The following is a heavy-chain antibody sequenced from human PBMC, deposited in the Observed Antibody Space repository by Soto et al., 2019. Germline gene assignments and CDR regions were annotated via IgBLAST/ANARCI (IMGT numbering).Heavy chain of an antibody. CDR2: IDPSDSYT. Sequence: GESLKISCKGSGYSFTSYWISWVRQMPGKGLEWMGRIDPSDSYTNYSPSFQGHVTISADKSISAAYLQWSSLKASDTAMYYCAITGTPTAPVWFDPWGQGTLVTVSS. V-gene: IGHV5-10-1*01. CDR3: AITGTPTAPVWFDP. CDR1: GYSFTSYW. D-gene: IGHD1-7*01. J-gene: IGHJ5*02.